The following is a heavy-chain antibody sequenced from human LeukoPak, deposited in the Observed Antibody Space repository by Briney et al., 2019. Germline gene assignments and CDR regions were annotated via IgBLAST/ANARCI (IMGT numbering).Heavy chain of an antibody. CDR1: GGTFSSYA. CDR2: IIPIFGTA. J-gene: IGHJ6*03. D-gene: IGHD3-10*01. Sequence: EASVKVSCKASGGTFSSYAISWVRQAPGQGLEWMGGIIPIFGTANYAQKFRGRVTITADKSTRTAYMELSSLRSEDTAVYYCARAPYYYGSGSAFYYYMDVWGKGTTVTVSS. V-gene: IGHV1-69*06. CDR3: ARAPYYYGSGSAFYYYMDV.